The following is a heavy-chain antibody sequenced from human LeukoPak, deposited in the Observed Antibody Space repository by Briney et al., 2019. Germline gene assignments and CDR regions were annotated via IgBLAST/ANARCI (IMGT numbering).Heavy chain of an antibody. CDR1: GFTFDDYG. D-gene: IGHD6-13*01. V-gene: IGHV3-48*01. J-gene: IGHJ5*02. Sequence: GGSLRLSCAASGFTFDDYGMSWVRQAPGKGLEWVSYISSSSSTIYYADSVKGRFTISRDNAKNSLYLQMNSLRAEDTAVYYCARYLVSPHNCFDPRGQGTLVTVSS. CDR3: ARYLVSPHNCFDP. CDR2: ISSSSSTI.